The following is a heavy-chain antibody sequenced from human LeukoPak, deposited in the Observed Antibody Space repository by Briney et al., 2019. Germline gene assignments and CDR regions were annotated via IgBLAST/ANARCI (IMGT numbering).Heavy chain of an antibody. D-gene: IGHD3-3*01. CDR3: AKGFSVLASNHYFYYYGMDV. CDR1: GMTFDDYA. V-gene: IGHV3-43*02. CDR2: ISGDGGST. J-gene: IGHJ6*02. Sequence: PGGSLRLSCAASGMTFDDYAMHWVRRAPGKGLEWVSLISGDGGSTYYADSVKGRFTISRDNSKNSIYLQMTNLRTEDTALYYCAKGFSVLASNHYFYYYGMDVWGQGTTVTVSS.